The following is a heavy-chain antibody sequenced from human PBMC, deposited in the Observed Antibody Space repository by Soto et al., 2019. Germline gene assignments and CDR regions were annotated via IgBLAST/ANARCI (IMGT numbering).Heavy chain of an antibody. CDR2: ISAYNGNT. J-gene: IGHJ4*02. Sequence: XVKVSCKASGYTFTSYGISWVRQAPGQGLEWMGWISAYNGNTNYAQKLQGRVTMTTDTSTSTAYMELRSTRSDVTAVYYCARGSSGWYDFGYWGQGTLVTVSS. CDR1: GYTFTSYG. V-gene: IGHV1-18*01. CDR3: ARGSSGWYDFGY. D-gene: IGHD6-19*01.